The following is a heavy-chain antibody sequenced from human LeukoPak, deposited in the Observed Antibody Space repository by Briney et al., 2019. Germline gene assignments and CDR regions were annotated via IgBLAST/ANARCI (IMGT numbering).Heavy chain of an antibody. CDR3: ARTAGIAVAGSRQYFDY. J-gene: IGHJ4*02. CDR2: FYYSGNT. V-gene: IGHV4-39*01. D-gene: IGHD6-19*01. Sequence: SETLSLTCSVSGGSISSSSYYWGWIRQPLGKGLEWIGSFYYSGNTYYNPSLKSRVTISVDTSKNEFSLNLRSVTAADTAVYYCARTAGIAVAGSRQYFDYWGQGMLVTVSS. CDR1: GGSISSSSYY.